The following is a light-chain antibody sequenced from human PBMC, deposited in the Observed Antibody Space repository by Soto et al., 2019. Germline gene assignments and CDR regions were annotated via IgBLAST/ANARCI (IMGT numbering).Light chain of an antibody. CDR1: SSNIGNNY. J-gene: IGLJ3*02. Sequence: QSVLTQPPSVSAAPGQKVIISCSGSSSNIGNNYVTWYQQLPGTAPKLLIHENNRRPSGIPDRFSGSKSGTSATLGITGLQTGDEADYYCGTWDSSLSAWVFGGGTQPTVL. CDR2: ENN. V-gene: IGLV1-51*02. CDR3: GTWDSSLSAWV.